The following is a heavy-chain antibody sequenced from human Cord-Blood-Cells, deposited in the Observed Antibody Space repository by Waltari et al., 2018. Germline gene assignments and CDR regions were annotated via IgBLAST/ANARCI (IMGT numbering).Heavy chain of an antibody. D-gene: IGHD7-27*01. CDR2: IIPIFGTA. J-gene: IGHJ3*02. Sequence: QVQLVQSGAEVKKTGSSVKGSCKAPGGTFSSYANSRVRQAPGQGLEWMGGIIPIFGTANYAQKFQGRVTITADESTSTAYMELSSLRSEDTAVYYCAREGGLGMGAFDIWGQGTMVTVSS. V-gene: IGHV1-69*01. CDR1: GGTFSSYA. CDR3: AREGGLGMGAFDI.